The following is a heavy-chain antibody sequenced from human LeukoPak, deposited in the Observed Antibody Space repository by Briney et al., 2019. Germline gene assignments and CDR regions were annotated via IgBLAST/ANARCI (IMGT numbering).Heavy chain of an antibody. CDR2: ISAYNGNT. J-gene: IGHJ4*02. CDR3: ARGGSGSQAFDF. Sequence: GESLKISCKGSGYSFTSYWIGWVRQAPGQGLEWMGWISAYNGNTDYAQKFQGRVTMTTDTSTGTAYMELRSLRSDDTAVYFCARGGSGSQAFDFWGQGTLVTVSS. V-gene: IGHV1-18*04. D-gene: IGHD3-10*01. CDR1: GYSFTSYW.